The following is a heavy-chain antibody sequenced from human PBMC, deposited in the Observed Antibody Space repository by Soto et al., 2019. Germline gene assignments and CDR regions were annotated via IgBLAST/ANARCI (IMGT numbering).Heavy chain of an antibody. CDR2: VNPSGGHT. V-gene: IGHV1-46*01. CDR3: ARGGHVVVVTAALDY. J-gene: IGHJ4*02. CDR1: GDTFTDYY. D-gene: IGHD2-21*02. Sequence: QVQLVQSGAEVKKPGASVKVSCKASGDTFTDYYIHWVRQAPGQGLEWMGTVNPSGGHTTYAQHFLATMTMTRDTTPSTLYTGLTSLTSEDTAVYYCARGGHVVVVTAALDYWGQGTLVTVSS.